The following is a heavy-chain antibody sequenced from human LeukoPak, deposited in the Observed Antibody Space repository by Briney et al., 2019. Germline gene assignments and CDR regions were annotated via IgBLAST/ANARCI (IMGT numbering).Heavy chain of an antibody. CDR1: GGSLRGYL. Sequence: PSETLSHTPALYGGSLRGYLPCCMPQPPGKGLEWIGEINHSGSTNYNPSLKSRVTISVDTSKNQFSLKLSSVTAADTAVYYCARGRRGLTYSSSYAPPNPGALGYSFYYWGQGTLVTVSS. D-gene: IGHD6-13*01. CDR2: INHSGST. CDR3: ARGRRGLTYSSSYAPPNPGALGYSFYY. V-gene: IGHV4-34*01. J-gene: IGHJ4*02.